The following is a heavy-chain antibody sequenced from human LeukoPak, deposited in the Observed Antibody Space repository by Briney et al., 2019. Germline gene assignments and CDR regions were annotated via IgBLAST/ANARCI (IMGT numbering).Heavy chain of an antibody. CDR2: IDINGTST. V-gene: IGHV3-74*01. CDR1: GFPFSSYW. J-gene: IGHJ6*02. D-gene: IGHD2-2*01. CDR3: AGGGGCSSTSCYPYYYYGMDV. Sequence: GGSLRLSCAASGFPFSSYWMHWVRQGPGKGLVWVSRIDINGTSTAYADSVKGRFTISRDNAKNTVYLQMNSLRAEDTAVYYCAGGGGCSSTSCYPYYYYGMDVWGQGTTVTVSS.